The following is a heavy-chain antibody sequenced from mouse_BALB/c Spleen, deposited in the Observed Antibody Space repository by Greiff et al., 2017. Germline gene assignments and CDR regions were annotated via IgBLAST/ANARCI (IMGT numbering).Heavy chain of an antibody. CDR3: ARAADDDGYCFDY. D-gene: IGHD2-4*01. CDR1: GYTFTSYD. CDR2: IYPGDGST. J-gene: IGHJ2*01. Sequence: QVQLQQSGPELVKPGASVKISCKASGYTFTSYDINWVKQRPGQGLEWIGWIYPGDGSTKYNEKFKGKATLTADKSSSTAYMQLSSLTSENSAVYFCARAADDDGYCFDYWGQGTTLTVSS. V-gene: IGHV1S56*01.